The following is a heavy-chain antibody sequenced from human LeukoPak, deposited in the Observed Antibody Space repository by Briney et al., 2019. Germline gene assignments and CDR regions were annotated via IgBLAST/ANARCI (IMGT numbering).Heavy chain of an antibody. CDR2: IYHSGST. D-gene: IGHD3-3*01. V-gene: IGHV4-30-2*01. J-gene: IGHJ4*02. CDR1: GGSISSGGYS. CDR3: ASTYYDFWSGHLYYFDY. Sequence: SETLSLTCAVSGGSISSGGYSWSWIRQPPGKSLEWIGYIYHSGSTYYNPSLKSRVTISVDRSKNQFSLKLSSVTAADTAVYYCASTYYDFWSGHLYYFDYWGQGTLVTVSS.